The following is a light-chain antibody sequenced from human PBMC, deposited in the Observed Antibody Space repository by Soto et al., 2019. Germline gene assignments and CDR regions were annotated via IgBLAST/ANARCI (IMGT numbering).Light chain of an antibody. J-gene: IGLJ3*02. CDR2: EVS. Sequence: QSALTQPPSASGSLGQSVTTSCTGTSSDVGDYNYVSWYQQHPGKAPKLMIYEVSKRPSGVPDRFSGSKSGNTASLTVSGLQAEDEADYYCSSYAGSNNWVFGGGTKLTVL. CDR3: SSYAGSNNWV. V-gene: IGLV2-8*01. CDR1: SSDVGDYNY.